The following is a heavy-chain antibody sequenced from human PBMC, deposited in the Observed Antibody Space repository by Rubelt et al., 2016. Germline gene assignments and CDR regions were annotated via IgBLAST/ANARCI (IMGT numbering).Heavy chain of an antibody. J-gene: IGHJ4*02. D-gene: IGHD3-10*01. Sequence: VQLVESGGGLVQPGGSLRLSCEASGFTFSSYWMHWFRQAPGKGLVWVSRINSYGSSTDYADSVKGRFTISRDNAKNTLYLQMNSLRAEDTAVYCCASWFFRVDYWGQGTLVTVSS. CDR2: INSYGSST. CDR3: ASWFFRVDY. V-gene: IGHV3-74*01. CDR1: GFTFSSYW.